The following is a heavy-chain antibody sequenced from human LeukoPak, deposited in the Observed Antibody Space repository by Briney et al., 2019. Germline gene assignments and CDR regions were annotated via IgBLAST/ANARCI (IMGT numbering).Heavy chain of an antibody. Sequence: QPGGSLRLSCAASGXTFSSHAVSWVRQAPGKGLEWVSAISGSGGSTYYADSVKGRFTISRDNSKNTLYLQMNSLRAEDTAVYYCAKYFYSNYYYGMDVWGQGTTVTVSS. J-gene: IGHJ6*02. D-gene: IGHD2/OR15-2a*01. CDR1: GXTFSSHA. CDR3: AKYFYSNYYYGMDV. V-gene: IGHV3-23*01. CDR2: ISGSGGST.